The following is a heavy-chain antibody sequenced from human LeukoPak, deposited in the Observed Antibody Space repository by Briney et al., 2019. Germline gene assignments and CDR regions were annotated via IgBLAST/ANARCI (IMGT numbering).Heavy chain of an antibody. D-gene: IGHD3-22*01. CDR1: GSSISGYY. CDR3: ARFSNYYDSSVHYLDY. V-gene: IGHV4-59*01. J-gene: IGHJ4*02. Sequence: NPSETLSLTCTVSGSSISGYYWSWIRQSPGKGLESLGFIYYTGSTNYNPSLMSRVTISVDTSKNQFSLRLSSVTAADTAVYYCARFSNYYDSSVHYLDYWGQGTLVSVSS. CDR2: IYYTGST.